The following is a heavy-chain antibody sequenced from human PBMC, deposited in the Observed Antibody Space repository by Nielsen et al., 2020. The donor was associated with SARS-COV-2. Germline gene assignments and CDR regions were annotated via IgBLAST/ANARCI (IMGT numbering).Heavy chain of an antibody. V-gene: IGHV3-9*01. CDR2: LTGDGGRV. Sequence: SLKISCAASGFTFLDYAMYWVRQPPGKGLEWVASLTGDGGRVAYADSVKGRFTISRDNAKNSLFLQMNSLRVDDTAFYFCARDVRPGVTSWFEFAMDVWGLGIAVTV. CDR3: ARDVRPGVTSWFEFAMDV. CDR1: GFTFLDYA. D-gene: IGHD2-21*02. J-gene: IGHJ6*02.